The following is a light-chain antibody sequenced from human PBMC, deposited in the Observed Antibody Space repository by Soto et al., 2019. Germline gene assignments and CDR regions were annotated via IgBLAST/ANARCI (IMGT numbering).Light chain of an antibody. CDR3: QQYGSSPPVT. Sequence: NVLKKSPGTLSLTPGERATLSCKAIQSVSSSYLAWYQQKPGQAPRLLIYGASSRATGIPDRFSSSGSGTDFTLTISRLEPEDFAVYYCQQYGSSPPVTFGGGTKVDIK. J-gene: IGKJ4*01. V-gene: IGKV3-20*01. CDR1: QSVSSSY. CDR2: GAS.